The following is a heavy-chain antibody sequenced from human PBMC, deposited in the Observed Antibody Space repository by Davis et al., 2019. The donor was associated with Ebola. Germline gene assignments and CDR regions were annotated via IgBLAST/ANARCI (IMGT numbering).Heavy chain of an antibody. CDR1: GYTFTSYD. V-gene: IGHV1-69*13. Sequence: SVKVSCKASGYTFTSYDINWVRQAPGQGLEWMGGITPIFGTANYAQKFQGRVTITADEFTSTAYMELRSLRSEDTAVYYCARGSQDTTIFLDFIYWGQGTLVIVSS. J-gene: IGHJ4*02. CDR3: ARGSQDTTIFLDFIY. CDR2: ITPIFGTA. D-gene: IGHD5-18*01.